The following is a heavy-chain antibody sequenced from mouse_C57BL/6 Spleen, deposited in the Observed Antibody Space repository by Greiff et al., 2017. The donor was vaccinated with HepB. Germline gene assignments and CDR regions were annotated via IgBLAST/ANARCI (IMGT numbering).Heavy chain of an antibody. CDR3: ARFSPYYGNFFDY. J-gene: IGHJ2*01. V-gene: IGHV1-19*01. CDR1: GYTFTDYY. Sequence: EVQLQQSGPVLVKPGASVKMSCKASGYTFTDYYMNWVKQSHGKSLEWIGVINPYNGGTSYNQKFKGKATLTVDKSSSTAYMELNSLTSEDSAVYYCARFSPYYGNFFDYWGQGTTLTVSS. D-gene: IGHD2-10*01. CDR2: INPYNGGT.